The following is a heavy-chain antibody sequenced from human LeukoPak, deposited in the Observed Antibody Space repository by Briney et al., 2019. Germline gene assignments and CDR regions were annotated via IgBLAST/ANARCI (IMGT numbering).Heavy chain of an antibody. D-gene: IGHD3-10*01. J-gene: IGHJ4*02. Sequence: PGGSLRLSCAASGFTFSSYSMNWVRQAPGKGLEWVSSISSSSSYIYYADSVKGRFTISRDNAKNSLYLQMNSLRAEDTAVYYLARSKYYFGSGSYLPFYYWGQGTLVTVSS. CDR2: ISSSSSYI. CDR1: GFTFSSYS. V-gene: IGHV3-21*01. CDR3: ARSKYYFGSGSYLPFYY.